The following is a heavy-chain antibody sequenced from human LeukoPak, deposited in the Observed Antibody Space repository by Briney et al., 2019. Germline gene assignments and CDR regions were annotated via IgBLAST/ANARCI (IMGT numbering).Heavy chain of an antibody. V-gene: IGHV1-18*01. CDR3: ARASYCSDGSCYSDC. D-gene: IGHD2-15*01. CDR1: GYTFSSYS. Sequence: ASVKLSCKASGYTFSSYSISWVRQAPGQGLEWMGWISAYNGNTIYAEKVKGRVTMTTDTSTSTAYMELRSLKSDDTAVYYCARASYCSDGSCYSDCWGQGTLVTVSS. J-gene: IGHJ4*02. CDR2: ISAYNGNT.